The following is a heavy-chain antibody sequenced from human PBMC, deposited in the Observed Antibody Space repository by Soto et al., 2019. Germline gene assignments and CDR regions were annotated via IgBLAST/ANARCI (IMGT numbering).Heavy chain of an antibody. Sequence: EVQLVESGGGLVKPGGSLRLSCAASGFTFTNAWMTWVRQAPGKGLEWVGLIKSKTDGGTTDYAAPVKGRFTISRDDSKNTLYLQLNSLKTEDTAVYYCATGCSRTSCSPLGYYYYGMHVWGPGTTFTVSS. D-gene: IGHD2-2*01. V-gene: IGHV3-15*01. CDR1: GFTFTNAW. CDR3: ATGCSRTSCSPLGYYYYGMHV. J-gene: IGHJ6*02. CDR2: IKSKTDGGTT.